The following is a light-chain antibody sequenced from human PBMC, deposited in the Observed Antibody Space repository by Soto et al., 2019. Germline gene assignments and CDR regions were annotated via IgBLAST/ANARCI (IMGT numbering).Light chain of an antibody. CDR1: SSDVDGYNY. V-gene: IGLV2-14*01. CDR3: SSYTTSSSYV. J-gene: IGLJ1*01. Sequence: QSVLTQPASVSGSPGQSITISCTGTSSDVDGYNYVSWYQQHPGKAPKLMIYEVTNRPSGVSNRFSGSKSGNTASLTISGLQAEDEADYYCSSYTTSSSYVFGNGTKVTV. CDR2: EVT.